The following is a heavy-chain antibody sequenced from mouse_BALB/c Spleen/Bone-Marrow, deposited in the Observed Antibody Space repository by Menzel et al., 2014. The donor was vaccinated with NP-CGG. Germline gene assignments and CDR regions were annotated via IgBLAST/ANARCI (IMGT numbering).Heavy chain of an antibody. CDR3: ARDKGRVFFDY. CDR2: IRNKANGYTT. J-gene: IGHJ2*01. V-gene: IGHV7-3*02. Sequence: EVQLVESGGALVQPGGSLRLSCATSGFTFTDYYMNWVRQPPGKALEWLGFIRNKANGYTTEYSASVKGRFTISRDNSQSILHLQMNTLRAEDSATYYCARDKGRVFFDYWGQGTTLTVSS. CDR1: GFTFTDYY.